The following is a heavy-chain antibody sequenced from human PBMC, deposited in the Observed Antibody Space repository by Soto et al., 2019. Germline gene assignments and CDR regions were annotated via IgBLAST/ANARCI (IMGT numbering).Heavy chain of an antibody. J-gene: IGHJ4*02. D-gene: IGHD6-19*01. V-gene: IGHV3-33*01. CDR1: GFTFSSYG. Sequence: GGALRLSCAASGFTFSSYGMHWVRQAPGKGLEWVAVIWYDGSNKYYADSVKGRFTISRDNSKNTLYLQMNSLRAEDTAVYYCARVHSSGWYYFDYWGQGTLVTVSS. CDR3: ARVHSSGWYYFDY. CDR2: IWYDGSNK.